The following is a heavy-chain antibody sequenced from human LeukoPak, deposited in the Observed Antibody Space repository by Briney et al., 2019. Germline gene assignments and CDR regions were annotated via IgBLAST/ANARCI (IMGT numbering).Heavy chain of an antibody. CDR2: IDSSSYI. D-gene: IGHD3-22*01. CDR1: GFTFNSYN. Sequence: GGSLRLSCAASGFTFNSYNMNWVRQAPGKGLEWVSSIDSSSYIYYADSVKGRFTISRDDAKNSLYLQMNSLRAEDTAVYYCAREEVSSSATFEYWGQGTLVTVSS. CDR3: AREEVSSSATFEY. J-gene: IGHJ4*02. V-gene: IGHV3-21*04.